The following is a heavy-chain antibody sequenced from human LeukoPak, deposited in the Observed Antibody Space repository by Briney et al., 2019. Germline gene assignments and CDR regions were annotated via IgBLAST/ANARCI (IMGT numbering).Heavy chain of an antibody. V-gene: IGHV1-69*05. Sequence: GASVKVSCKASGGTFSSYAISWVRQAPGQGLEWMGRIIPIFGTANYAQKFQGRVTITTDESTSTAYMELSSLRSEDTAVYYRARTMSSWSFDYWGQGTLVTVSS. CDR3: ARTMSSWSFDY. CDR1: GGTFSSYA. D-gene: IGHD6-13*01. CDR2: IIPIFGTA. J-gene: IGHJ4*02.